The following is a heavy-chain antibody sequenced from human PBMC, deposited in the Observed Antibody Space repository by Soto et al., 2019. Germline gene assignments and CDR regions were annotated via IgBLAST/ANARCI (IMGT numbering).Heavy chain of an antibody. D-gene: IGHD3-10*01. CDR3: ARVGGYYVSGANYYYGMDV. CDR2: INHSGST. Sequence: SETLSLTCAVYGGSFSGYYWSWIRQPPGKGLEWIGEINHSGSTNYNPSLKSRVTISVDTSKNQFSLKLSSVTAADTAVYYCARVGGYYVSGANYYYGMDVWGQGTTVTVSS. J-gene: IGHJ6*02. CDR1: GGSFSGYY. V-gene: IGHV4-34*01.